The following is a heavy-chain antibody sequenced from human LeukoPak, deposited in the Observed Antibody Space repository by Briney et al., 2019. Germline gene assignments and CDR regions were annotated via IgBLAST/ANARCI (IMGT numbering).Heavy chain of an antibody. Sequence: SETLSLTCTVSGGSISPSYWNWIRQPPGKGLEWIGYISYSGYINYNPSLESRVTISVDTSKNQFSLKLSSVTAADTAVYYCARGGHSSGWYHDYWGQGTLVTVSS. CDR2: ISYSGYI. CDR1: GGSISPSY. CDR3: ARGGHSSGWYHDY. D-gene: IGHD6-19*01. V-gene: IGHV4-59*01. J-gene: IGHJ4*02.